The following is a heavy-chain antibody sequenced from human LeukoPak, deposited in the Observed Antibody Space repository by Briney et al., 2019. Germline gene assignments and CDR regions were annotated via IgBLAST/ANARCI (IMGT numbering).Heavy chain of an antibody. CDR3: ARNGQQVRYFQH. V-gene: IGHV1-18*01. CDR2: ISGYNGNT. D-gene: IGHD6-13*01. J-gene: IGHJ1*01. CDR1: GYTFTIYG. Sequence: ASVKVSCKASGYTFTIYGISWVRQAPGQGLEWMGWISGYNGNTNYAQKFQGRVTMTRNTSISTAYMELSSLRSEDTAVYYCARNGQQVRYFQHWGQGTLVTVSS.